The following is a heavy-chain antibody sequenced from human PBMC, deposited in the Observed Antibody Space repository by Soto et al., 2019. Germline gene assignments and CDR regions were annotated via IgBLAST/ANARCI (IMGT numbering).Heavy chain of an antibody. CDR3: TREVRYCTNGVCPSLGMDA. V-gene: IGHV3-13*01. Sequence: PGGSLRLSCAASGFTFSSYDMHWVRQATGKGLEWVSAIGTAGDTYYPGAVKRRFTTARKNHKNSLYRQMNSRRAGDTAVYYCTREVRYCTNGVCPSLGMDAWGQGTTVTVSS. CDR2: IGTAGDT. CDR1: GFTFSSYD. J-gene: IGHJ6*02. D-gene: IGHD2-8*01.